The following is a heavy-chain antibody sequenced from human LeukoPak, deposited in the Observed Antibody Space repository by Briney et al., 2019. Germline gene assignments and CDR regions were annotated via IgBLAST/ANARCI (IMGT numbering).Heavy chain of an antibody. D-gene: IGHD2-8*01. CDR3: ARDLRVYDYYYYYMDV. CDR1: GYTFTGYY. Sequence: ASVKVSCKASGYTFTGYYMHWVRQAPGQGLEWMGWINPNSGGTNYAQKFQGGVTMTRDTSISTAYMELSRLRSDDTAVYYCARDLRVYDYYYYYMDVWGKGTTVTVSS. J-gene: IGHJ6*03. CDR2: INPNSGGT. V-gene: IGHV1-2*02.